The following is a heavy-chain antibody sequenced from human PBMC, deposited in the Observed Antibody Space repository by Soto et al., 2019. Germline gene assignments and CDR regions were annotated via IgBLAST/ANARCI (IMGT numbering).Heavy chain of an antibody. D-gene: IGHD6-19*01. CDR1: GASFSGYY. CDR2: INHSGST. J-gene: IGHJ4*02. Sequence: SETLSLTCAVYGASFSGYYWSWIRQPPGKGLEWIGEINHSGSTNYNPSLKSRVTISVDTSKNQFSLKLSSVTAADTAVYYCARGGIAVAGTVYYFDYWGQGTLVTVSS. V-gene: IGHV4-34*01. CDR3: ARGGIAVAGTVYYFDY.